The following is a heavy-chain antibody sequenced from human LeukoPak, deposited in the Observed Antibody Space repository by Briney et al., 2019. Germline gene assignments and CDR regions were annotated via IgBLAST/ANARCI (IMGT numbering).Heavy chain of an antibody. V-gene: IGHV4-59*11. D-gene: IGHD2-21*02. CDR2: IYYTGTT. CDR3: ARLLNNDNAGDPDTFDM. Sequence: PSETLSLTCTVSSGSISSHYWSWIRQSPERGLEWIGFIYYTGTTRYNPSLRGRVTMSVDSSRNHFSLKLTSMTAADTALYYYARLLNNDNAGDPDTFDMWGQGTMVTVSS. CDR1: SGSISSHY. J-gene: IGHJ3*02.